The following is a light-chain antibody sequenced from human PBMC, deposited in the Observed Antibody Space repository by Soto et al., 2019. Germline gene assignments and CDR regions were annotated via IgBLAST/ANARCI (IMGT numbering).Light chain of an antibody. V-gene: IGKV1-33*01. Sequence: DIHMTQSPSSLSASVGYRFTLTCQASQDINSYLAWYQQKPVKAPKLLIFDAFNLETGVPSRFSGSGSGTDFTFTISNLQPEDVAPYYCQQYDKPPLTFGGGTKVDIK. J-gene: IGKJ4*01. CDR2: DAF. CDR1: QDINSY. CDR3: QQYDKPPLT.